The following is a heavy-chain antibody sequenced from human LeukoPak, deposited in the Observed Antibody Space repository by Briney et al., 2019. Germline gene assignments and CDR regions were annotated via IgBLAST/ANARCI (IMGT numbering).Heavy chain of an antibody. V-gene: IGHV1-58*02. CDR2: IVVGSGNT. Sequence: SVKVSCKASGFTFTSSAMQWVRQARGQRLEWIGWIVVGSGNTNYAQKFQERVTITRDMSTSTAYMELSSLRSEDTAVYYCARDDRLCQGCFDYWGQGTLVTVSS. CDR3: ARDDRLCQGCFDY. J-gene: IGHJ4*02. CDR1: GFTFTSSA. D-gene: IGHD2-2*01.